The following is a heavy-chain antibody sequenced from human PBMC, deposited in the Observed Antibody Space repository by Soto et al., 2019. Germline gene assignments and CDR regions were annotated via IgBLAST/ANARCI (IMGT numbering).Heavy chain of an antibody. D-gene: IGHD6-13*01. J-gene: IGHJ5*02. V-gene: IGHV1-3*01. CDR1: GYTFTSYA. CDR3: AREGSSSWKSWFDP. Sequence: ASVKVSCKASGYTFTSYAMHWVRQAPGQRLEWMGWINAGNGNTKYSQKFQGRVTITRDTSASTAYMELSSLRSEDTAVYYCAREGSSSWKSWFDPWGQGTLVTVSS. CDR2: INAGNGNT.